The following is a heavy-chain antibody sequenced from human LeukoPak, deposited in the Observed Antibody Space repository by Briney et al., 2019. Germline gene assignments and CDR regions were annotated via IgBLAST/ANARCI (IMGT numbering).Heavy chain of an antibody. CDR2: ISAYNGNT. CDR1: GYTFTSYG. J-gene: IGHJ4*02. V-gene: IGHV1-18*01. Sequence: ASVTVSFKASGYTFTSYGISWVRQAPGQGLEWMGWISAYNGNTNYAQKLQGRVTMTTDTSTSTAYMELRSLRSDDTAVYYCARTRYCSGGSCLDYWGQGTLVTVSS. CDR3: ARTRYCSGGSCLDY. D-gene: IGHD2-15*01.